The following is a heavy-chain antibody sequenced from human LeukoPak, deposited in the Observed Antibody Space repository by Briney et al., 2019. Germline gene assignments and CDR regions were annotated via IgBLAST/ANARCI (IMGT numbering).Heavy chain of an antibody. CDR2: IYYSGST. D-gene: IGHD6-13*01. Sequence: PETLSLTCTVSGGSISSYYWSWIRQPPGKGLEWIGYIYYSGSTNYNPSLKSRVTISVDTSKNQFSLKLSSVTAADTAVYYCASFGGAAGIFDYWGQGTLVTVSS. CDR1: GGSISSYY. CDR3: ASFGGAAGIFDY. J-gene: IGHJ4*02. V-gene: IGHV4-59*01.